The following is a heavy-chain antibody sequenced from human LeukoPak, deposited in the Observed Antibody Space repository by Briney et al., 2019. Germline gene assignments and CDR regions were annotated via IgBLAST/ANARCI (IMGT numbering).Heavy chain of an antibody. CDR1: GYTFTGYY. Sequence: ASVKVSCKASGYTFTGYYMHWVRQAPGQGLEWMGWINPNSGGTNYAQKFQGRVTMTRDTSISTAYMELSRLRSDDTAVYYCARGQIAVAGTLGWYFDLWGRGTLVTVSS. D-gene: IGHD6-19*01. CDR2: INPNSGGT. J-gene: IGHJ2*01. CDR3: ARGQIAVAGTLGWYFDL. V-gene: IGHV1-2*02.